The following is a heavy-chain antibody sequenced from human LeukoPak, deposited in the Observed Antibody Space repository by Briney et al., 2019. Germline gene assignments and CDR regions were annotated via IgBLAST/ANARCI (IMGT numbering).Heavy chain of an antibody. CDR1: GYSISSYY. V-gene: IGHV4-59*01. CDR3: ARAGATGKSQFDY. Sequence: SETLSLTCTVSGYSISSYYWSWIRQPPGKGLEWIGYIYYSGSTNYNPSLRSRVIISIDTSKNQFSLKLSSVTAADTAVYYCARAGATGKSQFDYWGQGTLVTVSS. J-gene: IGHJ4*02. D-gene: IGHD1-1*01. CDR2: IYYSGST.